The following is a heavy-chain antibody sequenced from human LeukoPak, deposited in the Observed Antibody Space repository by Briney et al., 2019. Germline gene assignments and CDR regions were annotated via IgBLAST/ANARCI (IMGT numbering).Heavy chain of an antibody. CDR1: GGSISSSSYY. J-gene: IGHJ5*02. D-gene: IGHD1-26*01. V-gene: IGHV4-39*07. Sequence: SETLSLTCTVSGGSISSSSYYWGWIRQPPGKGLEWIGSIYYSGSTYYNPSLKSRVTISVDTSKNQFSLKLSSVTAADTAVYYCARGSAGGSYFGNWFDPWGQGTLVTVSS. CDR2: IYYSGST. CDR3: ARGSAGGSYFGNWFDP.